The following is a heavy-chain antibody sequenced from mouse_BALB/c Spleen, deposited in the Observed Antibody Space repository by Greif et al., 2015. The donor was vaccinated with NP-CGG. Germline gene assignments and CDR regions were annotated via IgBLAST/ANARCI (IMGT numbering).Heavy chain of an antibody. J-gene: IGHJ1*01. CDR2: IYPGGGYT. CDR3: ARNGYYEWYFDV. D-gene: IGHD2-3*01. CDR1: GYTFTNYW. V-gene: IGHV1-63*02. Sequence: QVQLQQSGAELVRPGTSVKISCKASGYTFTNYWLGWVKQRPGHGLEWIGDIYPGGGYTNYNEKFKGKATLTADTSSSTAYMQLSSLTSEDSAVYFCARNGYYEWYFDVWGAGTTVTVSS.